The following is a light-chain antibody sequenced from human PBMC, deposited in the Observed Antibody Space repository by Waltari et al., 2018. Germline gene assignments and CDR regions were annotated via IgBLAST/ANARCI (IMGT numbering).Light chain of an antibody. Sequence: QSALTQPASASGSHGQSITISCTGTSSDVGGYNYVSWYKQHPGKTPEPMIFDVSKRPSGVSLRLSASASGETASLTFSGVQADDEGDYYCSSYTGRNIWVFCGGTKLTVL. J-gene: IGLJ3*02. V-gene: IGLV2-14*01. CDR3: SSYTGRNIWV. CDR2: DVS. CDR1: SSDVGGYNY.